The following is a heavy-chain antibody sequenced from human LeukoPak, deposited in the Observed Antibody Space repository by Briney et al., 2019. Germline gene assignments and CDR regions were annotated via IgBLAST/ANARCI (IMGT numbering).Heavy chain of an antibody. V-gene: IGHV3-21*01. CDR2: ITTSSSYM. Sequence: GGSLRLSCAASGFTFSSYEMNWVRRTPGKGLEWVSSITTSSSYMFYADSVRGRFTISRDNAENSLYLQMNSLRDEDTAVYYCARDPYSGGYGAYYYYYMDVWGKGTTVTVSS. CDR3: ARDPYSGGYGAYYYYYMDV. CDR1: GFTFSSYE. D-gene: IGHD6-19*01. J-gene: IGHJ6*03.